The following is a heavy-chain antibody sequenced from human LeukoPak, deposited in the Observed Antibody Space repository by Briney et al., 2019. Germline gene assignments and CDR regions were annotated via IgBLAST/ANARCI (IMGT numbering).Heavy chain of an antibody. CDR2: INSDGSSI. J-gene: IGHJ4*02. V-gene: IGHV3-74*01. CDR1: GFTFSSHW. D-gene: IGHD1-26*01. CDR3: ARGFSLKTSTIVGATGGGGFDY. Sequence: GGSLRLSCAASGFTFSSHWMHWVRQAPGKGLVWVSRINSDGSSISYADSVKGRFTISRDNAKNTLYLQMNSLRAEDTAVYYCARGFSLKTSTIVGATGGGGFDYWGQGTLVTVSS.